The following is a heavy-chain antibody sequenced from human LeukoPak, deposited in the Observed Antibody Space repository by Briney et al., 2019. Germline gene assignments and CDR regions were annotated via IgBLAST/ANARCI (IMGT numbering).Heavy chain of an antibody. J-gene: IGHJ4*02. D-gene: IGHD4-17*01. CDR1: GFTFSGYA. CDR2: INDSDDT. V-gene: IGHV3-23*01. Sequence: PGGSLRLSCAASGFTFSGYAMTWVRQAPGKGLEWVSIINDSDDTYYADSVKGRFTISSDNSRNTLLMQMNSLRAEDTAIYYCAKRRYGDYRYYFDFWGQGTLVTVSS. CDR3: AKRRYGDYRYYFDF.